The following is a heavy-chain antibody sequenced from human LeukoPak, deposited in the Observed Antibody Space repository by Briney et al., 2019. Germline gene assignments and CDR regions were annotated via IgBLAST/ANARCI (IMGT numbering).Heavy chain of an antibody. D-gene: IGHD4-23*01. J-gene: IGHJ5*02. V-gene: IGHV3-74*01. CDR3: ARVVRGNSPPNWFDP. CDR2: LNRDGRTT. Sequence: PGGSLRLSCAASGFTFSNYWMHWVRQAPGKGLVWVSRLNRDGRTTHYADSVKGRFTISRDNAKNTLYLQMNSLRAEDTAVYYCARVVRGNSPPNWFDPWGQGTLVTVSS. CDR1: GFTFSNYW.